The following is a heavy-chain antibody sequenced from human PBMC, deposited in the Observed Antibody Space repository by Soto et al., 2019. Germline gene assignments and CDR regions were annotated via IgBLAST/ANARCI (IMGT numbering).Heavy chain of an antibody. V-gene: IGHV4-59*01. Sequence: TSETLSLTCTVSGGSISSYYWSWIRQPPGKGLEWIGYIYYSGSTNYNPSLKSRVTISVDTSKNQFSLKLSSVTAADTAVYYCARDGGGEGNTYYYDSSGPDAFDIWGQGTMVTVSS. J-gene: IGHJ3*02. CDR3: ARDGGGEGNTYYYDSSGPDAFDI. D-gene: IGHD3-22*01. CDR1: GGSISSYY. CDR2: IYYSGST.